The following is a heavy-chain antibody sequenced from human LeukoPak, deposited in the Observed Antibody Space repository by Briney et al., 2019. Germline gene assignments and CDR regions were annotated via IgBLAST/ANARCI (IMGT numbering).Heavy chain of an antibody. Sequence: GGSLRLSCAASGFTFSSDSMNWVRQAPGKGLEWVSSISSSSSYIYYADSVKGRFTISRDNAKNSLYLQMNSLRAEDTAVYYCARHPAGGYSSSWYDYWGQGTLVTVSS. CDR3: ARHPAGGYSSSWYDY. D-gene: IGHD6-13*01. J-gene: IGHJ4*02. CDR1: GFTFSSDS. V-gene: IGHV3-21*01. CDR2: ISSSSSYI.